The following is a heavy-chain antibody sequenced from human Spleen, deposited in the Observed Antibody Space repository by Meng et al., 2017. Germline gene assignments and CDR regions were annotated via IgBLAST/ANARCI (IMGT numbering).Heavy chain of an antibody. CDR1: GYNFPDYY. J-gene: IGHJ4*02. D-gene: IGHD6-13*01. V-gene: IGHV1-2*06. Sequence: LVQSGAAVTTPCASVKVSCKPSGYNFPDYYIHWVRQAPGQGLEWMGRIDPKNGDTHYAQKFQGRVTMTGDTSISTAYMDLSGLRSDDTAVYYCARDEDISAAGKLFGDYWGQGTLVTVSS. CDR2: IDPKNGDT. CDR3: ARDEDISAAGKLFGDY.